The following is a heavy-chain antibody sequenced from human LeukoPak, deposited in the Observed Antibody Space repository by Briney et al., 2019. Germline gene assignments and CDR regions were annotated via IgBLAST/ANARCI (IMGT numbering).Heavy chain of an antibody. CDR2: IYYSGST. D-gene: IGHD3-3*01. CDR3: ARRKETITIFGVVTSTGWFDP. J-gene: IGHJ5*02. Sequence: SETLFLTCTVSGGSISSGNYYWSWIRQPPGKGLEWIGYIYYSGSTYYNPSLKSRVTISVDTSKNQFSLKLSSVTAADTAVYYCARRKETITIFGVVTSTGWFDPWGQGTLVTVSS. V-gene: IGHV4-30-4*08. CDR1: GGSISSGNYY.